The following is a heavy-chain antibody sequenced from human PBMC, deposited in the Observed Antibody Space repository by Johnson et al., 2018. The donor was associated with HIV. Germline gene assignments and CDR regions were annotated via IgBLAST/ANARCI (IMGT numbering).Heavy chain of an antibody. CDR1: GFTVSSNY. CDR3: AKDRTAAGDAFDI. Sequence: VQLVESGGGLVQPGGSLRLSCAASGFTVSSNYMSWVRQAPGKGLEWVSVIYSGGSTYYADSVKGRFTISRDNSKNTLYLQMNSLRAEDTAVYYCAKDRTAAGDAFDIWGQGTMVTVSS. V-gene: IGHV3-66*01. CDR2: IYSGGST. D-gene: IGHD6-13*01. J-gene: IGHJ3*02.